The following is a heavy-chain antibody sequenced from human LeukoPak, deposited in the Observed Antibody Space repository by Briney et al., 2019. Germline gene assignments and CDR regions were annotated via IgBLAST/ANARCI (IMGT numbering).Heavy chain of an antibody. Sequence: GASVKVSCKASGGTFSSYAINWVRQATGQGLEWMGWMNPNSGNTGYAQKFQGRVTMTRNTSISTAYMELSSLRSEDTAVYYCARRRRRDGYEPWGQGTLVTVSS. D-gene: IGHD5-24*01. V-gene: IGHV1-8*02. CDR2: MNPNSGNT. J-gene: IGHJ5*02. CDR1: GGTFSSYA. CDR3: ARRRRRDGYEP.